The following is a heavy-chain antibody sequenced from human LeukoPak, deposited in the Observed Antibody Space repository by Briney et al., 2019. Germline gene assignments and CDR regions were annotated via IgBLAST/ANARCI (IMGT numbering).Heavy chain of an antibody. V-gene: IGHV3-7*03. CDR1: GFTFSRLW. CDR3: ARSGSAGSVDY. D-gene: IGHD6-19*01. CDR2: MNEDGSQK. J-gene: IGHJ4*02. Sequence: GGSLRLSCAASGFTFSRLWMSWVRQAPGNGLEWVAIMNEDGSQKYYVDSVKGRFTISRDNAKNSLYLQMDGLRAEDTAVYYCARSGSAGSVDYWGQGTLVTVSS.